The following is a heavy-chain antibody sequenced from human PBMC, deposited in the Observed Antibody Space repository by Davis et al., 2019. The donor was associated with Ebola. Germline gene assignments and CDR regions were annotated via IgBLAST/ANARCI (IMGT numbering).Heavy chain of an antibody. Sequence: PSETLSLTCTVSGGSISSDDYYWSWIRQPPGKGLEWIGYIYYSGSTYYNPSLKSRVTISVDTSKNQFSLKLSSVTAADTAVYYCASFGLDYDVDYWGPGTVVTVSS. CDR2: IYYSGST. CDR1: GGSISSDDYY. J-gene: IGHJ4*02. D-gene: IGHD3-16*01. V-gene: IGHV4-30-4*01. CDR3: ASFGLDYDVDY.